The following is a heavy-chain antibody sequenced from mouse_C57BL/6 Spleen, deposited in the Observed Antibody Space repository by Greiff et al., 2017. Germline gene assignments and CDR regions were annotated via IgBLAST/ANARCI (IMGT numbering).Heavy chain of an antibody. D-gene: IGHD1-1*01. V-gene: IGHV5-16*01. CDR2: INYDGSST. CDR3: ARDRPHYYYGSSYDWYFDV. J-gene: IGHJ1*03. CDR1: GFTFSDYY. Sequence: EVQRVESEGGLVQPGSSMKLSCTASGFTFSDYYMAWVRQVPEKGLEWVANINYDGSSTYYLDSLKSRFIISRDNAKNILYLQMSSLKSEDTATYYCARDRPHYYYGSSYDWYFDVWGTGTTVTVSS.